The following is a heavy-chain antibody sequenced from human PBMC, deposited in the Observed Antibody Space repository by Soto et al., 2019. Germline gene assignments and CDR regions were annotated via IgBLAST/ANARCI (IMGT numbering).Heavy chain of an antibody. CDR2: IYWDDDK. CDR1: GFSLSTSGVG. Sequence: SGPTLVNPTQTRTLTCTFSGFSLSTSGVGVGWIRQPPGKALEWPALIYWDDDKRYSPSLKSRLTITKDTSKNQVVLTMTNMDPVDTATYYCAHKVLRYLSIAARPWSAYFDYWGQGTLVTVSS. CDR3: AHKVLRYLSIAARPWSAYFDY. V-gene: IGHV2-5*02. J-gene: IGHJ4*02. D-gene: IGHD6-6*01.